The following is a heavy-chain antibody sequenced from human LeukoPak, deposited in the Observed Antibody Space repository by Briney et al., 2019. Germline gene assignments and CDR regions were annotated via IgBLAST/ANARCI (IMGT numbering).Heavy chain of an antibody. CDR3: ARDHRGYCSSTSCPNWFDP. CDR1: GFTFDDYG. J-gene: IGHJ5*02. V-gene: IGHV3-20*01. Sequence: GGSLRLSCAASGFTFDDYGMSWVRQAPGKGLEWVSGINWNGGSTGYADSVKGRFTISRDNAKNSLYLQMNSLRAEDTALYHCARDHRGYCSSTSCPNWFDPWGQGTLVTVSS. D-gene: IGHD2-2*01. CDR2: INWNGGST.